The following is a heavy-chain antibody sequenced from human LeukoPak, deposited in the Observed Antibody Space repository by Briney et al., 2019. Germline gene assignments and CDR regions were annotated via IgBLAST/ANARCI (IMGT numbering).Heavy chain of an antibody. V-gene: IGHV1-3*01. D-gene: IGHD6-19*01. CDR2: INSGNGNT. Sequence: ASVKVCCKASGYTFTSYPMHWVRQAPGQRLEWMGWINSGNGNTKYSENFQGRVTITRDTSASTAYMELSSLRSEDTAVYYCARDQGLPDYWGQGTLVTVSS. CDR1: GYTFTSYP. CDR3: ARDQGLPDY. J-gene: IGHJ4*02.